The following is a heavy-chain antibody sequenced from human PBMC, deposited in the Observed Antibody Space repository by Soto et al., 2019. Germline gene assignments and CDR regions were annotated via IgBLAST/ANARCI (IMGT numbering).Heavy chain of an antibody. Sequence: ASVXVSCKASGYTFTSYGISWVRQAPGQGLEWMGWISAYNGNTNYAQKLQGRVTMTTDTSTSTAYMELRSLRSEDTAVYYCAGASGYYYRVDYWGQGTLVTVSS. CDR2: ISAYNGNT. V-gene: IGHV1-18*01. CDR1: GYTFTSYG. J-gene: IGHJ4*02. CDR3: AGASGYYYRVDY. D-gene: IGHD3-22*01.